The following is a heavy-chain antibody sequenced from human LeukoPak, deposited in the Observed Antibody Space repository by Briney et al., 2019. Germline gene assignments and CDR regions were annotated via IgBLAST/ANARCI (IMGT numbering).Heavy chain of an antibody. Sequence: GGSLRLSCAASGFTFSDYYMSWIRQAPGKGLEWVSYISSSGSTIYYADSVKGRFTISKDNAKNSLYLQMNSLRVEDTAVYYCARDRTPHHNWDDAVGLRFWGQGTLVTVSS. CDR1: GFTFSDYY. D-gene: IGHD1-20*01. V-gene: IGHV3-11*04. CDR3: ARDRTPHHNWDDAVGLRF. J-gene: IGHJ1*01. CDR2: ISSSGSTI.